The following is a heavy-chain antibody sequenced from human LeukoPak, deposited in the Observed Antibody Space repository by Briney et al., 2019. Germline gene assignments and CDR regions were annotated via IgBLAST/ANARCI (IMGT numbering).Heavy chain of an antibody. CDR2: IYAGDPDT. J-gene: IGHJ4*02. CDR1: GYSFSSYW. D-gene: IGHD1-26*01. Sequence: GESLKISCKGSGYSFSSYWIGWVRQMPGKGLEWMGIIYAGDPDTTYSPSFQGQVTISADKSISTAYLHWSSLKASDTAMYYCARGPSGSYFDYWGQGTLVTISS. V-gene: IGHV5-51*01. CDR3: ARGPSGSYFDY.